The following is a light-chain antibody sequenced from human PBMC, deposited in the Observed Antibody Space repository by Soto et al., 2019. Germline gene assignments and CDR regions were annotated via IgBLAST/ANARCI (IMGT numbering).Light chain of an antibody. CDR3: SSYAGSNIFYV. V-gene: IGLV2-8*01. CDR1: SSDVGGYNY. CDR2: EVS. J-gene: IGLJ1*01. Sequence: QSALTQPPSASGSPGQSVTISCTGTSSDVGGYNYVSWYQQHPGIAPKLMIYEVSKRPSGVPDRFSGSKSGNTASLTVSGLQAEDEADYYCSSYAGSNIFYVFGTGTKLTVL.